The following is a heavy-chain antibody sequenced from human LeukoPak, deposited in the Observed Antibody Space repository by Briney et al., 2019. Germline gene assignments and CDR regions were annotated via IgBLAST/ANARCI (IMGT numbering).Heavy chain of an antibody. CDR2: ISYDGSNK. CDR3: GRDQTGFCSGSSCLGSTFDY. V-gene: IGHV3-30*04. Sequence: PGRSLRLSCAASGFILSDYNMHWVRQAPGKGLEWVAVISYDGSNKYYADSVKGRFTISRDNSKNTLYLQMNSLRAEDTAVYYCGRDQTGFCSGSSCLGSTFDYWGQGTLVTVSS. CDR1: GFILSDYN. J-gene: IGHJ4*02. D-gene: IGHD2-15*01.